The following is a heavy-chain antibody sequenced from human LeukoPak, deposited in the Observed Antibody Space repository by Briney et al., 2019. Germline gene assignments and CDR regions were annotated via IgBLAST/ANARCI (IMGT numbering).Heavy chain of an antibody. CDR1: GFTFSSYA. Sequence: TGGSLRLSCAASGFTFSSYAMSWVRQAPGKGLEWVSAISGSGGSTYYADSVKGRFTISRDNSKNTLYLQMNSLRAEDTAVYYCAKTHWSSGWHWAAFDIWGQGTMVTVSS. CDR3: AKTHWSSGWHWAAFDI. CDR2: ISGSGGST. D-gene: IGHD6-19*01. J-gene: IGHJ3*02. V-gene: IGHV3-23*01.